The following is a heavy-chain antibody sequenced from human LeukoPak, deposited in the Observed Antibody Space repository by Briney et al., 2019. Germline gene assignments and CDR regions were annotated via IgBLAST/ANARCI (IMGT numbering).Heavy chain of an antibody. J-gene: IGHJ3*02. CDR2: ISYDGSNK. Sequence: GGSLRLSCAASGFTFSSYGMHWVRQAPGKGLEWVAVISYDGSNKYYADSVKGRFTISRDNSKNTLYLQMNSLRAEDTAVYYCARGVLWVGATNAFDIWGQGTMVTVSS. D-gene: IGHD1-26*01. CDR3: ARGVLWVGATNAFDI. V-gene: IGHV3-30*19. CDR1: GFTFSSYG.